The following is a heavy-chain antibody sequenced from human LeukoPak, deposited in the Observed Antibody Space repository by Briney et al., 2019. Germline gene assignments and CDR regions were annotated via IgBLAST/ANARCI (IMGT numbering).Heavy chain of an antibody. CDR1: GGSISSSSYY. CDR2: IYYSGST. D-gene: IGHD3-3*01. V-gene: IGHV4-39*07. CDR3: ARDPSGYYTSFDY. Sequence: PSETLSLTCTVFGGSISSSSYYWGWIRQPPGKGLEWIGSIYYSGSTYYNPSLKSRVTISVDTSKNQFSLKLSSVTAADTAVYYCARDPSGYYTSFDYWGQGTLVTVSS. J-gene: IGHJ4*02.